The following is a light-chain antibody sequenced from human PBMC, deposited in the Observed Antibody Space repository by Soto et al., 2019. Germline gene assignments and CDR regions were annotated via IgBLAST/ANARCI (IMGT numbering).Light chain of an antibody. CDR2: GAS. J-gene: IGKJ3*01. CDR1: QSVSSN. CDR3: QQYNNWST. Sequence: EIVMTQSPATLSVSPGERATLSCRASQSVSSNLAWYQQKPGQAPRLLIYGASTRATGIPARFSGSGSGTEFNLPISSLQSEDFAVYYCQQYNNWSTFGPWTKVDIK. V-gene: IGKV3-15*01.